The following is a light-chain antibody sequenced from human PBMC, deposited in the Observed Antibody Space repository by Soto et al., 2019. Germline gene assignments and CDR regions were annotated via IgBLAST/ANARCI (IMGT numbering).Light chain of an antibody. J-gene: IGKJ1*01. V-gene: IGKV1-33*01. CDR3: QQYDNLPWT. Sequence: DIQMTQSPSSLSASVGDRVTITCQASQDISNYLNWYQHKPGKAPKLLIYDASNLQTGVPSRFSGSGSGTDFIFTITSLQPEDIATYYCQQYDNLPWTFGQGTKVEIK. CDR1: QDISNY. CDR2: DAS.